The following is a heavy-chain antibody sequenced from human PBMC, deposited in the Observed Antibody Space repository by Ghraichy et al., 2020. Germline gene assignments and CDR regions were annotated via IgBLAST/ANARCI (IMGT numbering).Heavy chain of an antibody. J-gene: IGHJ4*02. V-gene: IGHV4-39*01. D-gene: IGHD1-26*01. Sequence: SETLSLTCTVSGGSISSSSYYWGWIRQPPGKGLEWIGSIYYSGSTYYNPSLKSRVTISVDTSKNQFSLKLSSVTAADTAVYYCARCLGATGTRTIYWGQGTLVTVSS. CDR2: IYYSGST. CDR3: ARCLGATGTRTIY. CDR1: GGSISSSSYY.